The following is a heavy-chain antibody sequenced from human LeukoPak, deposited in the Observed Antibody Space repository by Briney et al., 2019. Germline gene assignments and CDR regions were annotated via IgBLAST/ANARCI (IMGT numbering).Heavy chain of an antibody. J-gene: IGHJ4*02. CDR3: ARPVLKGYDNCGY. Sequence: GASVKVSCKASGYTFTGYYMHWVRQAPGQGLEWMGRINPNSGGTNYAQRSQGRVTMTRDTSISIAYMELSRLRSDDTAVYYCARPVLKGYDNCGYWGQGTLVTVSS. D-gene: IGHD1-20*01. CDR2: INPNSGGT. CDR1: GYTFTGYY. V-gene: IGHV1-2*06.